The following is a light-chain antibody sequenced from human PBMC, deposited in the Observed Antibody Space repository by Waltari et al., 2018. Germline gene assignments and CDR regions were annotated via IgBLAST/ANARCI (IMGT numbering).Light chain of an antibody. J-gene: IGLJ2*01. CDR2: DVT. CDR3: CSYAGTYTFLV. Sequence: QSALTQPRSVSGSPGQSVTISCTGNSSDVGGYNYVPWYQQHPGKAPKLFIYDVTKRPSGVPERFSGSKSGNTASLTISGLQAEDEADYYCCSYAGTYTFLVFGGGTKLTVL. V-gene: IGLV2-11*01. CDR1: SSDVGGYNY.